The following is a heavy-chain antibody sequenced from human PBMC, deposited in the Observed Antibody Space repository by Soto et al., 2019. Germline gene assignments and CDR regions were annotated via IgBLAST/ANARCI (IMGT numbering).Heavy chain of an antibody. CDR1: GFTFSSYG. V-gene: IGHV3-23*01. D-gene: IGHD6-19*01. CDR3: AKGVPGIAVAGTGYFQH. CDR2: ISGSGDST. Sequence: GGSLRLSCAASGFTFSSYGMHWVRQAPGKGLEWVSGISGSGDSTYYADSVKGRFTISRDNSKNTLYLQMNSLRAEDTAVYYCAKGVPGIAVAGTGYFQHRGQGTLVTVSS. J-gene: IGHJ1*01.